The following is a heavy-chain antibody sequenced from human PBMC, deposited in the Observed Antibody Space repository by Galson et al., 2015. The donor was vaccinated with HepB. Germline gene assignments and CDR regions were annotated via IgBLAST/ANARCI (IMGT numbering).Heavy chain of an antibody. CDR2: ISGSTNSI. V-gene: IGHV3-48*01. D-gene: IGHD3-3*01. Sequence: SLRLSCVASGFTFRIYSLNWARQAPGKGLEWVAYISGSTNSIYYAASVKGRFTISRDNAKNSMYLQMNNLRADDTAVYYCVNNEYSGFWSAYYYYFDYWGQGTLVTVSS. CDR3: VNNEYSGFWSAYYYYFDY. CDR1: GFTFRIYS. J-gene: IGHJ4*02.